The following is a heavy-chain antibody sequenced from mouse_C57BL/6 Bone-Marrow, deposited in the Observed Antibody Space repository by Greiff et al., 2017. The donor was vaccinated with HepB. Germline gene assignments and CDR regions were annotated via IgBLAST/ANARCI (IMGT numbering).Heavy chain of an antibody. CDR1: GFTFTDYY. V-gene: IGHV7-3*01. Sequence: EVHLVESGGGLVQPGGSLSLSCAASGFTFTDYYMSWVRQPPGKALEWLGFIRNKANGYTTEYSASVKGRFTISRDNSQSILYLQMNALRAEDSATYYCARPYYGSSPWYFDVWGTGTTVTVSS. D-gene: IGHD1-1*01. J-gene: IGHJ1*03. CDR2: IRNKANGYTT. CDR3: ARPYYGSSPWYFDV.